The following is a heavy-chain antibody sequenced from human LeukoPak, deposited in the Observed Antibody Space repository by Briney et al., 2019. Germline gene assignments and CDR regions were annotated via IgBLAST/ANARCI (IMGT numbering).Heavy chain of an antibody. V-gene: IGHV3-23*01. CDR2: IFPSGGEI. CDR1: GFTFSTFA. CDR3: ATYRQVLLPFES. J-gene: IGHJ4*02. Sequence: GGTLRLSCAASGFTFSTFAMIWVRQPPGKGLEWVSSIFPSGGEIHYADSVRGRFTISRDNSKSILSPQMNSLIAEDTAIYYCATYRQVLLPFESWGQGTLVTVSS. D-gene: IGHD5-18*01.